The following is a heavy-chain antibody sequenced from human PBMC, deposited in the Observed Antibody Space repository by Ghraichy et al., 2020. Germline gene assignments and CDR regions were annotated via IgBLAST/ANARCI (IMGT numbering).Heavy chain of an antibody. D-gene: IGHD2-2*01. CDR3: ARDLLYCSSTSCYGNPFDY. V-gene: IGHV1-18*04. Sequence: ASVKVSCKASGYTFTSYGISWVRQAPGQGLEWMGWISAYNGNTNYAQSLQGRVTMTTDTSTSTAYMDLRSLRSDDTAVYYCARDLLYCSSTSCYGNPFDYWGQGTLVTVSS. CDR1: GYTFTSYG. J-gene: IGHJ4*02. CDR2: ISAYNGNT.